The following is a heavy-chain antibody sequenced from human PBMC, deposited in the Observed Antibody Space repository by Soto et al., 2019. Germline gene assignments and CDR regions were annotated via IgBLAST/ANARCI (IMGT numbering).Heavy chain of an antibody. J-gene: IGHJ6*02. CDR3: ARDLEGTQLLWRGGDYYGMDV. D-gene: IGHD2-2*01. CDR1: GFTFSSYA. Sequence: GGSLRLSCAASGFTFSSYAMHWVRQAPGKGLEWVAVISYDGSNKYYADSVKGRFTISRDNSKNTLYLQMNSLRAEDTAVYYCARDLEGTQLLWRGGDYYGMDVWGQGTTVTVSS. CDR2: ISYDGSNK. V-gene: IGHV3-30-3*01.